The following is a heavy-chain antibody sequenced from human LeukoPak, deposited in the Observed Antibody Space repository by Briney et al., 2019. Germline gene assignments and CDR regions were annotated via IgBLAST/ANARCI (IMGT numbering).Heavy chain of an antibody. CDR2: ISSSHSTI. CDR1: GFTFSGYE. J-gene: IGHJ4*02. D-gene: IGHD6-13*01. CDR3: ARALPSRRYYFDF. V-gene: IGHV3-48*03. Sequence: GGSLRLSCAASGFTFSGYEMNWVRQAPGKGLEWVSYISSSHSTIFYADSVKGRITISRDNAKNSLYLQMNSLRAEDTAVYYCARALPSRRYYFDFWGQGTLVTVSS.